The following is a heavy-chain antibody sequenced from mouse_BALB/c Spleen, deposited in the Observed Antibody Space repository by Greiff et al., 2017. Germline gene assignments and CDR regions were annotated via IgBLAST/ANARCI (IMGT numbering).Heavy chain of an antibody. CDR3: ARGRVGNPYYYAMDY. J-gene: IGHJ4*01. CDR2: ISDGGSYT. D-gene: IGHD2-1*01. Sequence: EVKVEESGGGLVKPGGSLKLSCAASGFTFSDYYMYWVRQTPEKRLEWVATISDGGSYTYYPDSVKGRFTISRDNAKNNLYLQMSSLKSEDTAMYYCARGRVGNPYYYAMDYWGQGTSVTVSS. V-gene: IGHV5-4*02. CDR1: GFTFSDYY.